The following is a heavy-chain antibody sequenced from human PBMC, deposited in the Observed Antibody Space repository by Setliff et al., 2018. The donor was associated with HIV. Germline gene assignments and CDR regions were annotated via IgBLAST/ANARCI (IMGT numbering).Heavy chain of an antibody. Sequence: GGSLRLSCTASGFSFSTYSMHWVRQAPGRGLEWVAVISYDESNKYYADSVKGRFTISRDNSKNTLYLQMNSLRAEDTAVYYCAKSSGYSSGWIDYWGQGTLVTVSS. CDR1: GFSFSTYS. J-gene: IGHJ4*02. V-gene: IGHV3-30*18. CDR3: AKSSGYSSGWIDY. D-gene: IGHD6-19*01. CDR2: ISYDESNK.